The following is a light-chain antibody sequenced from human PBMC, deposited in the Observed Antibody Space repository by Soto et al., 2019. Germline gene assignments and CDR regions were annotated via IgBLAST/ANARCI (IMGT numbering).Light chain of an antibody. CDR1: QSVSSN. CDR3: QQYNNWFGPLT. Sequence: EIVMTQSPATLSVSPEERATLSCRASQSVSSNLTWYQQKPGQAPRLLIYGASTRATGIPARFSGSGSGTEFTLTISSLQSEDFAVYYCQQYNNWFGPLTFGGGTKVEIK. J-gene: IGKJ4*01. CDR2: GAS. V-gene: IGKV3D-15*01.